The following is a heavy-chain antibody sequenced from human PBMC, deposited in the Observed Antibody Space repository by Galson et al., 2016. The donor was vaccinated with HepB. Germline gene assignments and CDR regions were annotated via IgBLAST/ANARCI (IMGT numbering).Heavy chain of an antibody. CDR3: SLRAGYCTSNDCTFYGTDV. J-gene: IGHJ6*02. D-gene: IGHD2-8*01. CDR1: GGTFSNYA. CDR2: IIPVFGTP. Sequence: SVKVSCKVSGGTFSNYALSWVRQAPGQGLEWMGGIIPVFGTPNYAQKFQGRVTIIADDSTATAYMDLISLRSEDTAVYYCSLRAGYCTSNDCTFYGTDVWGQGTTVIVSS. V-gene: IGHV1-69*13.